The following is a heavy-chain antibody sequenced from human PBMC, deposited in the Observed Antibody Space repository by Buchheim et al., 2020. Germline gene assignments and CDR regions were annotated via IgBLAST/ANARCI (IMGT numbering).Heavy chain of an antibody. CDR1: GFTFSSYW. V-gene: IGHV3-7*01. D-gene: IGHD3-22*01. J-gene: IGHJ5*02. CDR2: IKQDGRER. CDR3: ARVRGYYYDSSGSHSGGRFDL. Sequence: EVQLVESGGGLVQPGGSLRLSCAASGFTFSSYWMTWVRQAPGKGLEWVANIKQDGRERYYVDSVKGRFAISRDNAKNSLFLQMNSLRAEDTAVYYWARVRGYYYDSSGSHSGGRFDLWGQGTL.